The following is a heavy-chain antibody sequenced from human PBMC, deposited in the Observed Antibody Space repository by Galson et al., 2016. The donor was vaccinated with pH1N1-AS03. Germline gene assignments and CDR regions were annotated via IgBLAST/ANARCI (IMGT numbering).Heavy chain of an antibody. CDR2: IHSSGNT. J-gene: IGHJ4*02. V-gene: IGHV4-39*07. CDR3: ARGGLYDF. Sequence: WVRQSPGKGLEWIGSIHSSGNTFYTPSLKSRVTISLDTSKNEFFLNLKSVTAADTALYFCARGGLYDFWGQGLLVTVSS.